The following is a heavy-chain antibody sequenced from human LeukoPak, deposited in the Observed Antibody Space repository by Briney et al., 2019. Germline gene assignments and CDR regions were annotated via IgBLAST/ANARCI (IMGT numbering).Heavy chain of an antibody. D-gene: IGHD1-26*01. Sequence: SEALSLTCAVYGGSFSGYYWSWIRQPPGKGLEWIGEINHSGSTNYNPSLKSRVTISVDTSKNQFSLKLSSVTAADTAVYYCARGDSSVGLNYWGQGTLVTVSS. V-gene: IGHV4-34*01. J-gene: IGHJ4*02. CDR1: GGSFSGYY. CDR2: INHSGST. CDR3: ARGDSSVGLNY.